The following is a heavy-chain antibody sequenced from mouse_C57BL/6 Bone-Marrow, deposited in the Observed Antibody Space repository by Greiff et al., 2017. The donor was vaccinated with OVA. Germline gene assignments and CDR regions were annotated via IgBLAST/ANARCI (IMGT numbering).Heavy chain of an antibody. D-gene: IGHD2-4*01. CDR3: ARGDYDYLYYYAMDY. CDR2: IYPRSGNT. Sequence: VKLMESGAELARPGASVKLSCKASGYTFTSYGISWVKQRTGQGLEWIGEIYPRSGNTYYNEKFKGKATLTADKSSSTAYMELRSLTSEDSAVYFCARGDYDYLYYYAMDYWGQGTSVTVSS. J-gene: IGHJ4*01. V-gene: IGHV1-81*01. CDR1: GYTFTSYG.